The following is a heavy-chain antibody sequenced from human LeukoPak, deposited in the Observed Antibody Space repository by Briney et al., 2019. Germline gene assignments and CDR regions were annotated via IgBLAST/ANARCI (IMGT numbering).Heavy chain of an antibody. CDR1: GGTSRFYA. V-gene: IGHV1-69*04. D-gene: IGHD3-10*01. Sequence: SVKVSCKASGGTSRFYAISWVRQVPGQGLQWMGRITPMIGISKTAQKFQDRLTITADNSTGTAYMELNSLTSKDTAVYYCARDPMVRGQSPLQVWGQGTLVTVSS. CDR2: ITPMIGIS. J-gene: IGHJ1*01. CDR3: ARDPMVRGQSPLQV.